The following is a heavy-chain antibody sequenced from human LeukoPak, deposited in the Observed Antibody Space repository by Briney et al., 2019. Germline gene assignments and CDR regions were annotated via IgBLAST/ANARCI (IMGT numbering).Heavy chain of an antibody. CDR1: GFTFSSYA. Sequence: TGGSLRLSCAASGFTFSSYAMSWVRQAPGKGLEWVSAISGSGGSTYYADSVKGRFTISRDNSKNTLYLQMNSLRAEDTAVYYCAKAPLYYDYVWGSYPDYWGQGTLVTVSS. J-gene: IGHJ4*02. D-gene: IGHD3-16*02. CDR2: ISGSGGST. CDR3: AKAPLYYDYVWGSYPDY. V-gene: IGHV3-23*01.